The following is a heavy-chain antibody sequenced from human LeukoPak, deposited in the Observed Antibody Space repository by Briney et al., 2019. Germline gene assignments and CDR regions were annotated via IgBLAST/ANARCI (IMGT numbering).Heavy chain of an antibody. D-gene: IGHD4-17*01. V-gene: IGHV4-61*05. CDR2: IYTSGST. Sequence: SETLSLTCTVSGGSFISSSYYWGWVRQPPGKGLEWIGRIYTSGSTNYNPSLKTRVTMSVDTSKNQFSLKLSSVTAADTAVYYCARVRVPRMTTVTILWFDPWGQGTLVTVSS. CDR1: GGSFISSSYY. CDR3: ARVRVPRMTTVTILWFDP. J-gene: IGHJ5*02.